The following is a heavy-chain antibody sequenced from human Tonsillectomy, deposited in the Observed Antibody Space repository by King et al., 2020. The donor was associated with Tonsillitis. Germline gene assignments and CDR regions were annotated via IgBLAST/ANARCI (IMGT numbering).Heavy chain of an antibody. J-gene: IGHJ5*02. CDR1: GGSISSSSYY. D-gene: IGHD3-22*01. CDR2: IYYSGST. V-gene: IGHV4-39*01. CDR3: ARLEPTYYYDSSGYYYGTPHNWFDP. Sequence: QLQESGPGLVKPSETLSLTCTVSGGSISSSSYYWGWIRQPPGKGLEWIGSIYYSGSTYYNPSLKSRVTISVDTSKNQFSLKLSSVTAADTAVYYCARLEPTYYYDSSGYYYGTPHNWFDPWGQGTLVTVSS.